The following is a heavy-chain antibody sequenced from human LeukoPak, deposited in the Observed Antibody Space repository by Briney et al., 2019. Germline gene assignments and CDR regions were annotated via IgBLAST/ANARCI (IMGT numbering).Heavy chain of an antibody. CDR3: AKLPTGYPNWFDP. CDR2: ISGNGGDT. J-gene: IGHJ5*02. CDR1: GFTFSSSV. V-gene: IGHV3-23*01. Sequence: GGSLRLSCAASGFTFSSSVMSWVRQAPGKGLEWVSAISGNGGDTYYADSVTGRFTISRDNSRNTLYLQMNSLRAEDTALYYCAKLPTGYPNWFDPWGQGTLVTVSS. D-gene: IGHD3-9*01.